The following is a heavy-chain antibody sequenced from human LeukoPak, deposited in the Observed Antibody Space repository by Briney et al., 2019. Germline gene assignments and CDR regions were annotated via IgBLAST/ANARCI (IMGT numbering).Heavy chain of an antibody. CDR2: INSDGSST. CDR3: ASLYYYDSSGYYLNYMDV. V-gene: IGHV3-74*01. Sequence: GGSLRLSCAASGFTFSSYWMHWVRQAPGKGLVWVSRINSDGSSTSYADSVKGRFTISRDNAKNTLYLQMNSLRAEDTAVYYCASLYYYDSSGYYLNYMDVWGKGTTVTISS. J-gene: IGHJ6*03. CDR1: GFTFSSYW. D-gene: IGHD3-22*01.